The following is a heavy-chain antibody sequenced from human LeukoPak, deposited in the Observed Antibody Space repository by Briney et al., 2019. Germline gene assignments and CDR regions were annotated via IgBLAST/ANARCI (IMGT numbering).Heavy chain of an antibody. CDR2: IYNSGGT. J-gene: IGHJ6*03. CDR3: ARVAGEVYYYYMDV. D-gene: IGHD6-19*01. V-gene: IGHV4-59*12. Sequence: SETLSLTCTVSGDSISSYYWSWIRQPPGKGLEWIGYIYNSGGTNYNPSLKSRVTMSVDTSKNQFSLKLSSVTAADTAVYYCARVAGEVYYYYMDVWGKGTTVTVSS. CDR1: GDSISSYY.